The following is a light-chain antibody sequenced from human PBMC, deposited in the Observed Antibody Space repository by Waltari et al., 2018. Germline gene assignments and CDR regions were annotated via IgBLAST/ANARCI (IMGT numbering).Light chain of an antibody. Sequence: EIVMTQSPVTVSVSPGEAIPLSCTARENVGTDVAWYRHKPGQPPRLLIYFANSRATGVPARISGSGSGTDFPLRISSLESEDFAFYYCQQSRRWPQRTFGQGTKLEI. V-gene: IGKV3D-15*01. J-gene: IGKJ2*01. CDR1: ENVGTD. CDR2: FAN. CDR3: QQSRRWPQRT.